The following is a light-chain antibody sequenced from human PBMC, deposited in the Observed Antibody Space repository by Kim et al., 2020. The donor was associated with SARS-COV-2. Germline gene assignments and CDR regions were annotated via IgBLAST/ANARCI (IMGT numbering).Light chain of an antibody. CDR2: HDS. Sequence: SVSPGQTASITCSGDKLGDKYSYWYQQKPGRSPVLVIYHDSQRPSGIPERFSGSNSGNTATLTISGTQAMDEADYYCQAWDSSTVVFGGGTQLTVL. CDR1: KLGDKY. V-gene: IGLV3-1*01. J-gene: IGLJ3*02. CDR3: QAWDSSTVV.